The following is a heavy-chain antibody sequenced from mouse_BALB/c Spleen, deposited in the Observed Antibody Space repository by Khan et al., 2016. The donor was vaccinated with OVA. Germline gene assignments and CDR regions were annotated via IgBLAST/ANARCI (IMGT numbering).Heavy chain of an antibody. CDR2: INPTSGYT. V-gene: IGHV1-7*01. CDR1: GYTFTTYW. J-gene: IGHJ2*01. Sequence: QVQLKQSGAELAKPGASVKMSCKASGYTFTTYWMHWVKQRPGQGLEWIGYINPTSGYTDYNEKFKDRATLSADRSSSTAYMQLSSLTSEDSAVYYCTRDRIDYWGQGTTHSLL. CDR3: TRDRIDY.